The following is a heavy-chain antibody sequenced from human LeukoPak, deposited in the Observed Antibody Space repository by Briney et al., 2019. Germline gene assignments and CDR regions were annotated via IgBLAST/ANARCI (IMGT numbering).Heavy chain of an antibody. CDR3: ATDLRMSVRGVMSGFDP. Sequence: RASVKVSCKASGYTFTGYYMHWVRQAPGQGLEWMGGFDPEDGETIYAQKFQGRVTMTEDTSTDTAYMELSSLRSEDTAVYYCATDLRMSVRGVMSGFDPWGQGTLVTVSS. D-gene: IGHD3-10*01. J-gene: IGHJ5*02. V-gene: IGHV1-24*01. CDR1: GYTFTGYY. CDR2: FDPEDGET.